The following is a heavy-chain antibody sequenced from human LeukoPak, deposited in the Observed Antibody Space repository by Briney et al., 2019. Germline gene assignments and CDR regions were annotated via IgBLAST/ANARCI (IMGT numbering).Heavy chain of an antibody. CDR1: GYSFTSYR. Sequence: GDSLKISGKGSGYSFTSYRSGWVRQMPGKGLEWMGIIDPVDSDTRYRPSCQGQVTISPDKSISTAYLQWSSLKASDTAMYYCATYCSSTSCSRANWFDPWGQGTLVTVSS. D-gene: IGHD2-2*01. CDR3: ATYCSSTSCSRANWFDP. V-gene: IGHV5-51*01. CDR2: IDPVDSDT. J-gene: IGHJ5*02.